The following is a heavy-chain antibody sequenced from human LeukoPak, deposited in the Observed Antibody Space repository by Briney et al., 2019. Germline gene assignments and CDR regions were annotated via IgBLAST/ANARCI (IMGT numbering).Heavy chain of an antibody. V-gene: IGHV3-7*01. Sequence: PGRSLRLSCAASGFTFSSYWMSWVRQAPGKGLEWVANIKQDGSEKYYVDSVKGRFTISRDNAKNSLYLQMNSLRAEDTAVYYCARVSRDFYSNYYYYYGMDVWGQGTTVTVSS. D-gene: IGHD4-11*01. CDR1: GFTFSSYW. J-gene: IGHJ6*02. CDR3: ARVSRDFYSNYYYYYGMDV. CDR2: IKQDGSEK.